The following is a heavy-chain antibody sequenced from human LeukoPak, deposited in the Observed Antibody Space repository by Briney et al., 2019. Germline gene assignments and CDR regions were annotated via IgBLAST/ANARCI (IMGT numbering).Heavy chain of an antibody. CDR1: GFSFTTYS. CDR3: AIRAFYTGSHLHSFDY. J-gene: IGHJ4*02. CDR2: FGGDGYI. Sequence: GGSLRLSCAASGFSFTTYSMSWVRQAPENGLEWVSTFGGDGYIQYADSVKGRFTISRDISENTLYLQLTSLRADDTAVYYCAIRAFYTGSHLHSFDYWGQGTLVTVSS. V-gene: IGHV3-23*01. D-gene: IGHD1-26*01.